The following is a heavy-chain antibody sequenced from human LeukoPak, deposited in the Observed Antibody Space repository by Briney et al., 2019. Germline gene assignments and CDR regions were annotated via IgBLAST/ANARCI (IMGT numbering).Heavy chain of an antibody. CDR3: ARPQPVEYSSSSGAFDI. J-gene: IGHJ3*02. V-gene: IGHV4-4*09. D-gene: IGHD6-6*01. CDR1: GGSISNYY. CDR2: IYTSGST. Sequence: PSETLSLTCTVSGGSISNYYWSWIRQPPGKGLEWIGYIYTSGSTNYNPSLKSRVTISVDTSKNQFSLKLSSVTAADTAVYYCARPQPVEYSSSSGAFDIWGQGTMVTVSS.